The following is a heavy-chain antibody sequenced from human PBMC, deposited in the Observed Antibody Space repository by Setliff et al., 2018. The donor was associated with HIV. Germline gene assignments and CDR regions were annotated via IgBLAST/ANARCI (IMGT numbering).Heavy chain of an antibody. CDR3: TTDGSYDILTGPTPGAFDI. Sequence: GASVKVSCKVSGHTLAELSMHWVRQAPGKGLEWMGGFDPEDAETIYAQNFQGRVTMTEDTSTDTAYMELSSLRSEDTAFYYCTTDGSYDILTGPTPGAFDIWGQGTMVTGSS. D-gene: IGHD3-9*01. CDR1: GHTLAELS. J-gene: IGHJ3*02. CDR2: FDPEDAET. V-gene: IGHV1-24*01.